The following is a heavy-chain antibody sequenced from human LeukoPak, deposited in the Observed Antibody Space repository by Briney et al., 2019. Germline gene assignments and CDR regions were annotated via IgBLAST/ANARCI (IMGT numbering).Heavy chain of an antibody. J-gene: IGHJ5*02. CDR1: GYTFTGYY. Sequence: ASVKVSCKASGYTFTGYYIHWVRQAPGQGLEWMGLIKPNNGDTNYAQKFQGRVTMTRDTSITTAYMELYRLRSDDTAVYYCVRDRPNNWFDPWGQGTLVTVSS. CDR2: IKPNNGDT. V-gene: IGHV1-2*02. CDR3: VRDRPNNWFDP.